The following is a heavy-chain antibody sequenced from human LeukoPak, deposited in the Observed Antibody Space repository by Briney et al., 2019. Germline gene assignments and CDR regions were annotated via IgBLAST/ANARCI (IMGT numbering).Heavy chain of an antibody. CDR3: AKGVAEQLANYFDY. D-gene: IGHD6-13*01. CDR2: ISWNSGSI. J-gene: IGHJ4*02. Sequence: PGGSLRLSCAASGFTFDDYAMHWVRQAPGKGLEWVSGISWNSGSIGYADSVKGRFTISRDNAKNSLYLQMNSLRAEDMALYYCAKGVAEQLANYFDYWGQGTLVTVSS. CDR1: GFTFDDYA. V-gene: IGHV3-9*03.